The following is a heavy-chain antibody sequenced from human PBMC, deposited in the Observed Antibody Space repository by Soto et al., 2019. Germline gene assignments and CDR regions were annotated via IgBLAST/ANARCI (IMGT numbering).Heavy chain of an antibody. CDR3: ARKLWFGENLWFDP. J-gene: IGHJ5*02. D-gene: IGHD3-10*01. CDR2: IYYTGRT. Sequence: PSETLSLTCTVSGGPVSSGGHYWSWFRQHPGKGLEWIGYIYYTGRTDYNPSLKSRVIISLDTSKSQFSLKLGSVTAADTAVYYCARKLWFGENLWFDPWGQGTLVTVSS. V-gene: IGHV4-31*03. CDR1: GGPVSSGGHY.